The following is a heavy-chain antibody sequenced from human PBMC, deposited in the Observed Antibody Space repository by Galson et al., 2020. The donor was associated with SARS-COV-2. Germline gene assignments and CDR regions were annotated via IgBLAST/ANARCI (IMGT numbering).Heavy chain of an antibody. CDR2: IYYSGST. D-gene: IGHD3-10*01. Sequence: SETLSLTCTVSGGSISSGDYYWSWIRQPPGKGLEWIGYIYYSGSTYYNPSLKSRVTISVDTSKNQFSLKLSSVTAADTAVYYCARSRITMVRGVSSYGMDVWGQGTTVTVSS. CDR3: ARSRITMVRGVSSYGMDV. CDR1: GGSISSGDYY. V-gene: IGHV4-30-4*01. J-gene: IGHJ6*02.